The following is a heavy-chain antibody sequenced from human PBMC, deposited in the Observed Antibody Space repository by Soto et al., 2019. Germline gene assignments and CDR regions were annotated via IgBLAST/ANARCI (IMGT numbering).Heavy chain of an antibody. D-gene: IGHD6-13*01. J-gene: IGHJ6*02. Sequence: SETLSLTFPLFGGSFSADDFRWTRQPPGQALSWSGEINLTGSTNYNPTLRSLASISVDTSKNQISLMLSSATTAGTAVYYCARAVGGSGIAAAGGHYYYGMDVWGQGTTVNVCS. CDR2: INLTGST. CDR3: ARAVGGSGIAAAGGHYYYGMDV. CDR1: GGSFSADD. V-gene: IGHV4-34*01.